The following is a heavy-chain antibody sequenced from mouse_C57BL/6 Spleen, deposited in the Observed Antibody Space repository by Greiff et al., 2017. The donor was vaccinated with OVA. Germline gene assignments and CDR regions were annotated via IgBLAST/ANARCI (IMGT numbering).Heavy chain of an antibody. CDR3: AITGASYWYFDV. J-gene: IGHJ1*03. CDR2: INPNNGGT. V-gene: IGHV1-18*01. CDR1: GYTFTDYN. D-gene: IGHD4-1*01. Sequence: EVKLMESGPELVKPGASVKIPCKASGYTFTDYNMDWVKQSHGKSLEWIGNINPNNGGTIYNQKFKGKATLTVEKSSSTAYMELRSLTSEDTAVYYCAITGASYWYFDVGGTGTTVTVSS.